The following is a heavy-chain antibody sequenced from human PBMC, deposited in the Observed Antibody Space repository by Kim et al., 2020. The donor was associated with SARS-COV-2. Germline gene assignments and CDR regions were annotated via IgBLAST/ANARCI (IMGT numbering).Heavy chain of an antibody. CDR1: GFTFSSYW. J-gene: IGHJ6*02. Sequence: GGSLRLSCAASGFTFSSYWMQWVRQAPGKGLVWVSRINSDGSSTSYADSVKGPITISRDNAKNTLYLQMNSLRAEDTAVYYCARREGSRIVAMDVWGQGTTVIVSS. V-gene: IGHV3-74*01. CDR3: ARREGSRIVAMDV. D-gene: IGHD2-15*01. CDR2: INSDGSST.